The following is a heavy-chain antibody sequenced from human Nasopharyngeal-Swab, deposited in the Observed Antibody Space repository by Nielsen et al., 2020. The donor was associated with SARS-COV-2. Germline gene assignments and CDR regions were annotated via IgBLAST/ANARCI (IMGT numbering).Heavy chain of an antibody. CDR3: ARGFDY. J-gene: IGHJ4*02. V-gene: IGHV4-61*01. CDR1: GGSVSSGSYY. CDR2: IYYSGST. Sequence: SETLSLTCTVSGGSVSSGSYYWSWIRQPPGKGLEWIGYIYYSGSTNYNPSLKSRVTISVDTSKNQFSLRLSSVTAADTAVYYCARGFDYWGQGTLVTVSS.